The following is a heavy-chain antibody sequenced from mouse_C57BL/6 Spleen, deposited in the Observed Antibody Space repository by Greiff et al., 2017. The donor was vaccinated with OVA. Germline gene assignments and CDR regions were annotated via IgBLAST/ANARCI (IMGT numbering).Heavy chain of an antibody. CDR1: GYAFSSSW. CDR3: ARVGYYGSSGEYYFDY. Sequence: VQLQQSGPELVKPGASVTISCKASGYAFSSSWMNWVKQRPGKGLEWIGRIYPGDGDTNYNGKFKGKATLTADKSSSTAYMRLSSLTSEDSAVYFCARVGYYGSSGEYYFDYWGQGTTLTVSS. CDR2: IYPGDGDT. J-gene: IGHJ2*01. D-gene: IGHD1-1*01. V-gene: IGHV1-82*01.